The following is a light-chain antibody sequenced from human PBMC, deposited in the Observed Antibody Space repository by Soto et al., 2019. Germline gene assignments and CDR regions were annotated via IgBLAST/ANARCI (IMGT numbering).Light chain of an antibody. CDR3: QQYGGSPRT. CDR2: DAS. J-gene: IGKJ1*01. CDR1: QSVTNY. Sequence: PGERATLTFMASQSVTNYIAWYQQRPGQAPRLLIYDASSRATGIPDRFRGSGSGTDFTLTINRLEPEDFAVYYCQQYGGSPRTFGQGTKVDIK. V-gene: IGKV3-20*01.